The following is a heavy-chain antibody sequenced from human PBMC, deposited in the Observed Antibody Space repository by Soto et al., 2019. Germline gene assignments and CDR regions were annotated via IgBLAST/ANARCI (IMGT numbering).Heavy chain of an antibody. CDR3: ARSIFP. V-gene: IGHV4-59*12. Sequence: SGTLSLTCTVSGGSMSSYYWSWIRQPPGKGLEWIGYIYYIGSTYYNPSLKSRVTISLDTSKNQFSLKLSSVTAEDTAVYYCARSIFPWGQGTLVPVSS. CDR1: GGSMSSYY. D-gene: IGHD6-6*01. CDR2: IYYIGST. J-gene: IGHJ5*02.